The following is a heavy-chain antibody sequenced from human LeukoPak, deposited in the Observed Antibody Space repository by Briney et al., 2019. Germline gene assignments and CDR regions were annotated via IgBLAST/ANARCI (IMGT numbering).Heavy chain of an antibody. J-gene: IGHJ4*02. V-gene: IGHV3-23*01. Sequence: GGSLRLSCAASGFTFSSYAMSWVRQAPGKGLEWVSAISGSDGRIYYADSVKGRFTTSRDNSKNTVYLQLNSLRAEDTAVYYCAKQGYTSSWLYFDYWGQGTLVTVSS. CDR2: ISGSDGRI. CDR3: AKQGYTSSWLYFDY. CDR1: GFTFSSYA. D-gene: IGHD6-13*01.